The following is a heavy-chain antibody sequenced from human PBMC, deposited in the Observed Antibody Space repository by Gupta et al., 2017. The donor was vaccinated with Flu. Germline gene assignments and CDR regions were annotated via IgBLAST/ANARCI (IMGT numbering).Heavy chain of an antibody. Sequence: DVQLVESGGVVVQPGGSLRLSCSASAFPFDDYSMHWVRQAPGKGLEWVSLISWDGGSTYYADSVKGRFTIARDNSKNSLYLQMNSLRTEDTALYYCAKARGYSYGYFDYWGQGTLVTVSS. CDR3: AKARGYSYGYFDY. D-gene: IGHD5-18*01. CDR2: ISWDGGST. V-gene: IGHV3-43*01. J-gene: IGHJ4*02. CDR1: AFPFDDYS.